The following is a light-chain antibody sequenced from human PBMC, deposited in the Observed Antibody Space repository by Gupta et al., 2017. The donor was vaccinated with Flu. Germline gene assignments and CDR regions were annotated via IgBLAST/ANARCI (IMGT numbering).Light chain of an antibody. V-gene: IGKV3-15*01. CDR2: GAS. J-gene: IGKJ1*01. Sequence: EVLMTQSPATLSVSPGERATLSCRASQSVSSNLAWYQQKPGQAPRLLIYGASTRALGIPARFSGCGSVSQLTLIIINLHLEDFVVHYLHQYNDCGRRFGQGTKVEI. CDR3: HQYNDCGRR. CDR1: QSVSSN.